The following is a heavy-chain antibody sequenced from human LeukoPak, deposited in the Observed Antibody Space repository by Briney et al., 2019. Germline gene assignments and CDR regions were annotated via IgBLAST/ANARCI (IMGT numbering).Heavy chain of an antibody. CDR3: ARDATWWGVPDPPCSSGNGCHYYYGMNV. Sequence: GASVKVSCKASGYTFTSYYMHWVRQAPGQGLEWMGIINPSGGSTSYAQKFQGRVTMTRDTSTSTVYMELSSLRSEDTAVYYWARDATWWGVPDPPCSSGNGCHYYYGMNVWGQGTTVTVSS. CDR2: INPSGGST. J-gene: IGHJ6*02. CDR1: GYTFTSYY. V-gene: IGHV1-46*01. D-gene: IGHD2-15*01.